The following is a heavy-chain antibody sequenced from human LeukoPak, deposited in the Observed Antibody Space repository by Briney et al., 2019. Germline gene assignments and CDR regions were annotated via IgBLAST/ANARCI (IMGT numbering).Heavy chain of an antibody. CDR3: ARDLN. V-gene: IGHV3-21*01. J-gene: IGHJ4*02. Sequence: GGSLRLSCAASGFTFSDYSMNWVRQAPGKGLEWVSSIGGTGSYIYYADSVKGRFTISRDNAKNSLYLQMNSLRTEDTAVYYCARDLNWGQGTLVTVSS. CDR2: IGGTGSYI. CDR1: GFTFSDYS.